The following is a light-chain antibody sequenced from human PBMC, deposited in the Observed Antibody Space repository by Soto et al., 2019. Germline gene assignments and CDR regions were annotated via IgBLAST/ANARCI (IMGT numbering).Light chain of an antibody. J-gene: IGLJ3*02. CDR3: GSYPGRHNWV. Sequence: QSALAQPRSVSGSPGQSVTISCTGTNSDICNYNYVSWYQQHPGKAPKVMIYDATKRPSGVPDRFSGSTSGNTASLTISGLQAEDEADYYSGSYPGRHNWVFGGGTKVTVL. V-gene: IGLV2-11*01. CDR1: NSDICNYNY. CDR2: DAT.